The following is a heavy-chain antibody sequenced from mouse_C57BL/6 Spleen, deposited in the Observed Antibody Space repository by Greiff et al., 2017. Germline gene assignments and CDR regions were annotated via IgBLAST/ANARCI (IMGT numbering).Heavy chain of an antibody. CDR1: GYTFTSYW. CDR2: INPSSGYT. Sequence: QVQLQQSGAELAKPGASVKLSCKASGYTFTSYWMHWVKQRPGQGLEWIGYINPSSGYTKYNQKFKDKATLTADTSSSTAYMQLSSLTYEDSAVYYCARGSPPTPLYWYFDVWGTGTTVTVSS. J-gene: IGHJ1*03. CDR3: ARGSPPTPLYWYFDV. V-gene: IGHV1-7*01. D-gene: IGHD1-1*01.